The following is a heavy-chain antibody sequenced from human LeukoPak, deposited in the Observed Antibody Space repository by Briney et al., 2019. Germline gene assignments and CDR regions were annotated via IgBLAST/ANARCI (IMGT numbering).Heavy chain of an antibody. J-gene: IGHJ4*02. CDR1: GFTFSSYG. CDR3: ARDDRGLGSGLPHDY. CDR2: ISHYDGNYK. D-gene: IGHD3-10*01. V-gene: IGHV3-30*03. Sequence: GRSLRLSCAASGFTFSSYGMHWVRQAPGKGLEWVAVISHYDGNYKDYVDSVRGRFTISRDNSKNTLYLQMNSLRAEDTAVYYCARDDRGLGSGLPHDYWGQGTLVTVSS.